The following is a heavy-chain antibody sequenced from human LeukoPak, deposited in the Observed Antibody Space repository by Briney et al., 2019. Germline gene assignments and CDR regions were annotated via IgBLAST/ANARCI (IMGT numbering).Heavy chain of an antibody. CDR3: AGGRGVRHAFDI. V-gene: IGHV5-51*01. D-gene: IGHD3-10*01. CDR1: GYSFTSYW. CDR2: LYPGDSDT. Sequence: GESLKISCKSSGYSFTSYWIAWVRQMPGKGLEWMGILYPGDSDTRYGPSFQGQVTISADKSISIAYLQWSSLKASDTAMYYCAGGRGVRHAFDIWGQGTMVTVSS. J-gene: IGHJ3*02.